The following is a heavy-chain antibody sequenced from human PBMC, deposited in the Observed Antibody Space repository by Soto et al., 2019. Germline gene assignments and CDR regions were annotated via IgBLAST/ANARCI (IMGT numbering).Heavy chain of an antibody. J-gene: IGHJ5*02. CDR3: ARDSVDILTGYYPYGGWFDP. CDR2: ISAYNGNT. V-gene: IGHV1-18*04. Sequence: VASVKVSCKASGYTFTSYGISWVRQAPGQGLEWMGWISAYNGNTNYAQKLQGRVTMTTDTSTSTAYMELRSLRSDDTAVYYCARDSVDILTGYYPYGGWFDPWGQGTLVTVSS. D-gene: IGHD3-9*01. CDR1: GYTFTSYG.